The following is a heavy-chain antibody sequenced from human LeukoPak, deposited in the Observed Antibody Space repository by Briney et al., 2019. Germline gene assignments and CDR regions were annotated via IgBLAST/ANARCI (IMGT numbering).Heavy chain of an antibody. CDR2: IYTSGST. V-gene: IGHV4-4*09. CDR3: ARGEANWFDP. Sequence: SETLSLTCTVSGGSISSYYWSWIRQPPGKGLEWIGYIYTSGSTNYNPSLKSRVTISVDTSKNQFSLKLSSVTATDTAVYYCARGEANWFDPWGQGTLVTVSS. CDR1: GGSISSYY. J-gene: IGHJ5*02.